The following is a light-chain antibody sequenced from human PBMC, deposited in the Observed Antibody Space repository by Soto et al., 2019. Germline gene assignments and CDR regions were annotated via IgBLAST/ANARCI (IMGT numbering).Light chain of an antibody. CDR3: SSYTSSSTLLV. J-gene: IGLJ3*02. CDR1: SSDVGGYNY. V-gene: IGLV2-14*01. CDR2: EVS. Sequence: QSALTQPASVSGSPGQSITISCTGTSSDVGGYNYVSWYQQHPGKAPKLMIYEVSNRPSGVSNRFSGSKSGNTPSLTISGLHAEDEADYYCSSYTSSSTLLVFGGGTKVTVL.